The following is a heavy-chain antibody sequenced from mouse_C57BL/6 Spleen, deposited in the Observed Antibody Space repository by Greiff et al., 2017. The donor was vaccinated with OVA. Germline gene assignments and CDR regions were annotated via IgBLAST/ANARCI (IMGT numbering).Heavy chain of an antibody. V-gene: IGHV6-3*01. CDR3: TSLLYDYDEGAWFAY. CDR2: IRLKSDNYAT. D-gene: IGHD2-4*01. Sequence: EVKLMESGGGLVQPGGSMKLSCVASGFTFSNYWMNWVRQSPEKGLEWVAQIRLKSDNYATHYAESVKGRFTISRDDSKSSVYLQMNNLRAEDTGIYYCTSLLYDYDEGAWFAYWGQGTLVTVSA. J-gene: IGHJ3*01. CDR1: GFTFSNYW.